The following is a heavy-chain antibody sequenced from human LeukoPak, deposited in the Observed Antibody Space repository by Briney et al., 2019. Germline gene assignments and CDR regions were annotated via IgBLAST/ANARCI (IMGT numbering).Heavy chain of an antibody. J-gene: IGHJ4*02. Sequence: PGGSLRLSCAASGFTFSRYSMNWGRQAPGKGLEWVSSISSSSSNIYYADSVTGRFTISRDNAKNSLYLQMNSLRAEDTAVYYCVRAVEYYYDSSGYAVDYWGQGTLVTVSS. CDR2: ISSSSSNI. D-gene: IGHD3-22*01. CDR3: VRAVEYYYDSSGYAVDY. V-gene: IGHV3-21*01. CDR1: GFTFSRYS.